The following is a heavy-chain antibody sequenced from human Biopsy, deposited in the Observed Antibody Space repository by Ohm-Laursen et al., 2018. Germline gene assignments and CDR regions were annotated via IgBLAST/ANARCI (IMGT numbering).Heavy chain of an antibody. D-gene: IGHD6-19*01. CDR1: GGSTSGSS. V-gene: IGHV4-59*08. J-gene: IGHJ3*02. CDR3: AKHGSGWTGDDAFHI. Sequence: TLSLTCTVSGGSTSGSSWSWIRQAPGKGLEWIGYIPYSRDTNYNPSLKSRITISVDTSKNQFSLKLTSVTAADTAVYYCAKHGSGWTGDDAFHIWGQGTMVTVSS. CDR2: IPYSRDT.